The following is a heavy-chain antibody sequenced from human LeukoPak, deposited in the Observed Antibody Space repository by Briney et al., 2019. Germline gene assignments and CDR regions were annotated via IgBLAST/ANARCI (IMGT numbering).Heavy chain of an antibody. Sequence: PGGSLRLSCAASGYTFSNYWMSWVRQAPGKGLEWVSSISSSSSYIYYADSVKGRFTISRDNAKNSLYLQMNSLRAEDTAVYYCAREGLMSHTKDYWGQGTLVTVSS. D-gene: IGHD3-16*01. CDR3: AREGLMSHTKDY. CDR1: GYTFSNYW. V-gene: IGHV3-21*01. CDR2: ISSSSSYI. J-gene: IGHJ4*02.